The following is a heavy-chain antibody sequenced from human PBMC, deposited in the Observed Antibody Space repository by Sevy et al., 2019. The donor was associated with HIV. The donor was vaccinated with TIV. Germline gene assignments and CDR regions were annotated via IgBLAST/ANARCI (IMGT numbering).Heavy chain of an antibody. J-gene: IGHJ5*02. CDR2: ISVYNGKI. V-gene: IGHV1-18*01. CDR3: ARRGAFDFDTSGFLSP. CDR1: GYTFTSFG. Sequence: ASVKVSCKASGYTFTSFGISWERQAPGLGLEWVGWISVYNGKINYAQNFQGRVTMTTDTSTRTAYMELKSLRSDDTAVYYCARRGAFDFDTSGFLSPWGQGTLVTVSS. D-gene: IGHD3-22*01.